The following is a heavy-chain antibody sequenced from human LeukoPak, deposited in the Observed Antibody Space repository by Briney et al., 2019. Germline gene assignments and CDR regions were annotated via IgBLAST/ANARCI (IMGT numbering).Heavy chain of an antibody. Sequence: GGSLRLSCAASGFTFSSYSMNWVRQAPGKGLEWVSSISSSSSYIYYADSVKGRFTISRDNAKNSLYLQMNSLRAEDTAVYYCARGGYYDFWSGGKNLVDYWGQGTLVTVSS. CDR3: ARGGYYDFWSGGKNLVDY. D-gene: IGHD3-3*01. V-gene: IGHV3-21*01. CDR1: GFTFSSYS. CDR2: ISSSSSYI. J-gene: IGHJ4*02.